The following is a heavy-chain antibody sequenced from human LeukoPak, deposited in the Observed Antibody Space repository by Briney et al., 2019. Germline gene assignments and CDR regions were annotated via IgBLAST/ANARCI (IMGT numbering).Heavy chain of an antibody. CDR1: EFTFSLYW. J-gene: IGHJ4*02. Sequence: GGSLRLSCVASEFTFSLYWMTWVRQAPGKGLEWVANIKQDGSEKYYVDSVKGRFTISRDNAKNSLYLQMNSLRDEDTAVYYCAKGGQSSSRFWIIWGQGTLVTVSS. D-gene: IGHD6-13*01. CDR3: AKGGQSSSRFWII. V-gene: IGHV3-7*01. CDR2: IKQDGSEK.